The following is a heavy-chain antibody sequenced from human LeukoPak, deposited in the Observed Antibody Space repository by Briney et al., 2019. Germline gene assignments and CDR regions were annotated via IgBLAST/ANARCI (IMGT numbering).Heavy chain of an antibody. J-gene: IGHJ4*02. CDR3: ARQVGSYSPFDY. V-gene: IGHV4-59*08. CDR1: GGSIGWDY. CDR2: IYYSGST. D-gene: IGHD1-26*01. Sequence: SETLSLTCTVSGGSIGWDYWSWIRQPPGKGLEWIGYIYYSGSTNYNPSLKSRVTISVDTSKNQFSLKLSSVTAADTAVYYCARQVGSYSPFDYWGQGTLVTVSS.